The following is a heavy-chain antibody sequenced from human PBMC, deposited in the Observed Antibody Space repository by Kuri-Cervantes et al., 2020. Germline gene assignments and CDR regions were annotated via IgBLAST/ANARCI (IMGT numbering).Heavy chain of an antibody. J-gene: IGHJ2*01. D-gene: IGHD3-16*01. Sequence: GGSLRLSCAASGFTFSRYSMNWVRQAPGKGLEWVASISSSRYIYYTNSVKGRFTISRDNAKNSLFLQMNSLRAEDTAVYYCANMRGQDWYFEVWGRGTLVTVSS. CDR1: GFTFSRYS. V-gene: IGHV3-21*01. CDR2: ISSSRYI. CDR3: ANMRGQDWYFEV.